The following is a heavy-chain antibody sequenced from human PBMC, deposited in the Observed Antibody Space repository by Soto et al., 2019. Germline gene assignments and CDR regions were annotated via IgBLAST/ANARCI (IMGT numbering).Heavy chain of an antibody. CDR1: GYTFTNYA. D-gene: IGHD1-26*01. Sequence: QVQLVQSGAEEKRPGASVMVSCTASGYTFTNYAIHWVRQAPGQRLEWMGWIDAGNGKTKYSQNLQGRVTITRDTSASTAYVELTSLRSEDTAVYYCAKAIWYSGNYYFDYWGQGTLVTVSS. V-gene: IGHV1-3*05. J-gene: IGHJ4*02. CDR3: AKAIWYSGNYYFDY. CDR2: IDAGNGKT.